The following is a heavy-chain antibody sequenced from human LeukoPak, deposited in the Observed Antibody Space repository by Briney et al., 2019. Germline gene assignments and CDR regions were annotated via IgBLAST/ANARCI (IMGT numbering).Heavy chain of an antibody. CDR3: ARIHYYDSSGYYPYYYMDV. D-gene: IGHD3-22*01. J-gene: IGHJ6*03. Sequence: SETLSLTCTVSGFSISRGYYWGWIRQPPGKGLECIGSIYQSGTTYYNPSLKSRVTISVDTSKNQFSLKLSSVTAADTAVHYCARIHYYDSSGYYPYYYMDVWGKGTTVTVSS. V-gene: IGHV4-38-2*02. CDR2: IYQSGTT. CDR1: GFSISRGYY.